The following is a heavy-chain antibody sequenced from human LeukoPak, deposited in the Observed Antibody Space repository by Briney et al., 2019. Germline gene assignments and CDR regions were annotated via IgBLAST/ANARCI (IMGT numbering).Heavy chain of an antibody. CDR1: GFTFSSCG. D-gene: IGHD3-22*01. Sequence: GGSLRLSCAASGFTFSSCGMHWVRQAPGKGLEWVSYTSSSSSTIYYADSVKGRFTISRDNAKNSLYLQMNSLRVEDAALYYCARGGSSGSMIYWGQGTLVTVSS. V-gene: IGHV3-48*01. CDR2: TSSSSSTI. CDR3: ARGGSSGSMIY. J-gene: IGHJ4*02.